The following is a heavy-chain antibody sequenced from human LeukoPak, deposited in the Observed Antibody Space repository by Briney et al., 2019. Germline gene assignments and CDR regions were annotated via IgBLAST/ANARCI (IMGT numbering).Heavy chain of an antibody. CDR2: IYSSGST. V-gene: IGHV4-59*08. Sequence: SETLSLTCTVSGASINSYYWSWIRQPPGKGLEWIGYIYSSGSTNYNPSLKSRVTISVDTSKNQFSLKLSSVTAADTAVYYCARSGGSSWYGGLRTSYYYYMDVWAKGPRSPSP. CDR3: ARSGGSSWYGGLRTSYYYYMDV. J-gene: IGHJ6*03. D-gene: IGHD6-13*01. CDR1: GASINSYY.